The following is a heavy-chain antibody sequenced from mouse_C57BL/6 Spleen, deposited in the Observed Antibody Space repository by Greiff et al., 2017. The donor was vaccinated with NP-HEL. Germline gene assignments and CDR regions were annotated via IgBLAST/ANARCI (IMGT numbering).Heavy chain of an antibody. CDR1: GYTFTSYW. Sequence: QVQLQQPGAELVRPGSSVKLSCKASGYTFTSYWMHWVKQRPIQGLEWIGNIDPSDSETHYNQKFKDKATLTVDKSSSTAYMQLSSLTSEDSAVYYCARGPSHYYGSSHLDYWGQGTTLTVSS. CDR3: ARGPSHYYGSSHLDY. D-gene: IGHD1-1*01. V-gene: IGHV1-52*01. J-gene: IGHJ2*01. CDR2: IDPSDSET.